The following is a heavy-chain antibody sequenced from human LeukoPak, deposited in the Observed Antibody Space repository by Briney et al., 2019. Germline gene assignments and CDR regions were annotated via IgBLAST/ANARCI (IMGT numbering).Heavy chain of an antibody. V-gene: IGHV4-4*07. J-gene: IGHJ6*03. D-gene: IGHD3-3*01. CDR3: ARDLYGHSNDFWSADSPYYYYMDV. CDR2: IYTCGST. Sequence: SVPLSLPCTVSGGPMSRYYGSWIRQSAGKALEWIGRIYTCGSTKHNPSLKSPVHMSVDTSKNQFSLKLSSVTDADTAVYYCARDLYGHSNDFWSADSPYYYYMDVWGKGTTVTVS. CDR1: GGPMSRYY.